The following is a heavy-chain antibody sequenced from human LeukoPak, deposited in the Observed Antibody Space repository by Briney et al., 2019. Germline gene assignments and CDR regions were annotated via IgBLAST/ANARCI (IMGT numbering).Heavy chain of an antibody. Sequence: NPSETLSLTCTVSGGSISSYYWSWIRQPPGKGLEWIGYMYTSGSTSYNPSLKSRVTISVDTSKNQFSLKLSSVTAADTAVYYCARRSYYYDSSGYQDAFDIWGQGTMVTVSS. D-gene: IGHD3-22*01. CDR1: GGSISSYY. CDR3: ARRSYYYDSSGYQDAFDI. CDR2: MYTSGST. J-gene: IGHJ3*02. V-gene: IGHV4-4*09.